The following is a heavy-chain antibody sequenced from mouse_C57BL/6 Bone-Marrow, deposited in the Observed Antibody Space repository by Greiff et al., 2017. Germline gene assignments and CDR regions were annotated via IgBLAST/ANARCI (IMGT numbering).Heavy chain of an antibody. CDR3: ARKGYYGGVWFAY. CDR2: IDPSDSYT. J-gene: IGHJ3*01. V-gene: IGHV1-69*01. CDR1: GYTFTSYW. Sequence: QVQLQQSGAELVMPGASVKLSCKASGYTFTSYWMHWVKQRPGQGLEWIGEIDPSDSYTNYNQKFKGKSTLTVNKSSSTAYMQLSSLTSEDSAVYYCARKGYYGGVWFAYWGQGTLVTVSA. D-gene: IGHD1-1*01.